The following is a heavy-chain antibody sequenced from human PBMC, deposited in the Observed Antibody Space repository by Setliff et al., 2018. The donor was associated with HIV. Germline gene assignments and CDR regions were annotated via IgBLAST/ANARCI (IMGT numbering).Heavy chain of an antibody. D-gene: IGHD2-2*01. J-gene: IGHJ5*02. V-gene: IGHV4-31*03. CDR2: IYYSGSS. CDR3: ARDICTSTSCPSGWFDP. Sequence: SETLSLTCTVSGGSISSGGYYWSWIRQHPGKGLEWIGYIYYSGSSYYNPSLKSRVSISVDTSNNQFSLKLSSVTAADTAMYYCARDICTSTSCPSGWFDPWGQGTLVTVSS. CDR1: GGSISSGGYY.